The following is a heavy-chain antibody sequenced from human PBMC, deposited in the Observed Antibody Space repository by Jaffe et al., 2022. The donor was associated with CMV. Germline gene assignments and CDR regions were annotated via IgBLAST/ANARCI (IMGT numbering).Heavy chain of an antibody. J-gene: IGHJ4*02. CDR1: GFTFSSYW. D-gene: IGHD3-10*01. V-gene: IGHV3-7*01. CDR2: IKQDGSEK. CDR3: ARDGIWDYYGSGRTLDY. Sequence: EVQLVESGGGLVQPGGSLRLSCAASGFTFSSYWMSWVRQAPGKGLEWVANIKQDGSEKYYVDSVKGRFTISRDNAKNSLYLQMNSLRAEDTAVYYCARDGIWDYYGSGRTLDYWGQGTLVTVSS.